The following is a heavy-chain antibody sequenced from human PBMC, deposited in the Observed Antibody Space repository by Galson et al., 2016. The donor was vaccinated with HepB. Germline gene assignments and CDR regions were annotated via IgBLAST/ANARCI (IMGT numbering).Heavy chain of an antibody. CDR2: ISSSVSYI. V-gene: IGHV3-21*01. CDR3: ARGGRTEETSLVY. J-gene: IGHJ4*02. Sequence: SLRLSCAVSGVTMSDYWMNWVRQAPGKGLEWVSVISSSVSYIYYADSVKGRFTISRDNAKNSLYLQMNSLRVEDTAVYYCARGGRTEETSLVYWGQGTLVTVSS. D-gene: IGHD1-14*01. CDR1: GVTMSDYW.